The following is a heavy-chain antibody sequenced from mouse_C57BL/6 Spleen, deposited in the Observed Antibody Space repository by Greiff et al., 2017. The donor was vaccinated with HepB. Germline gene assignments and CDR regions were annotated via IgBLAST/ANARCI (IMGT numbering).Heavy chain of an antibody. CDR2: INPSSGYT. CDR3: ARLCGRSFDY. J-gene: IGHJ2*01. D-gene: IGHD1-1*01. Sequence: VQLQQSGAELAKPGASVKLSCKASGYTFTSYWMHWVKQRPGQGLEWIGYINPSSGYTKYNQKFKDKATLTADKYSSTAYMQLSSLTYEDSAVYYCARLCGRSFDYWGQGTTLTVSS. CDR1: GYTFTSYW. V-gene: IGHV1-7*01.